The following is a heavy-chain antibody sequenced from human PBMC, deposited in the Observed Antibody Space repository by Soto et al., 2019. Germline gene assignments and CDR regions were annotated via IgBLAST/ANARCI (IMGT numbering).Heavy chain of an antibody. J-gene: IGHJ4*02. CDR3: ASRPPLYSSSFSTFDY. V-gene: IGHV3-48*01. D-gene: IGHD6-13*01. CDR1: GFTFSSYS. Sequence: EVQLVESGGGLVQPGGSLRLSCAASGFTFSSYSRNWVRQAPGKGLEWVSYISSSSSTIYYADSVKGRFTISRDNAKNSLYLQMNSLRAEDTAVYYCASRPPLYSSSFSTFDYWGQGTLVTVSS. CDR2: ISSSSSTI.